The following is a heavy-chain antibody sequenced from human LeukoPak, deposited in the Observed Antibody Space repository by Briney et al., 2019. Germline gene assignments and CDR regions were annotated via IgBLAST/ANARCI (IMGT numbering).Heavy chain of an antibody. CDR3: ARLYGDYDPYYYGMDV. J-gene: IGHJ6*02. CDR1: GFTFSSYW. D-gene: IGHD4-17*01. Sequence: LRLSCAASGFTFSSYWMDWIRQHPGKGLEWLGYIYYSGSTYYNPSLKSRVTISVDTSKNQFSLKLSSVTAADTAVYYCARLYGDYDPYYYGMDVWGQGTTVTVSS. CDR2: IYYSGST. V-gene: IGHV4-31*02.